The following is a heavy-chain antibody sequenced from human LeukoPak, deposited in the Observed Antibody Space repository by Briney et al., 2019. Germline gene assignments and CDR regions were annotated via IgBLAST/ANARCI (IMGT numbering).Heavy chain of an antibody. CDR1: GFTFSSNW. CDR3: SRGLTSSWSGFDY. D-gene: IGHD6-13*01. J-gene: IGHJ4*02. CDR2: INSDGSST. V-gene: IGHV3-74*01. Sequence: GGSLRLSCTASGFTFSSNWMHWVRQAPGKGLVWVSRINSDGSSTNYADSVKGRFTISRDNAKNTLYLQMNSLRAEDAAVYYCSRGLTSSWSGFDYWGQGTLVTVSS.